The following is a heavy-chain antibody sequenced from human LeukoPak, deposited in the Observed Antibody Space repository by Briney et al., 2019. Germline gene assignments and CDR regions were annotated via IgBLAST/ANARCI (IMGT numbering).Heavy chain of an antibody. CDR1: GVSISSSSYY. CDR3: ARHRSQTQTFDP. J-gene: IGHJ5*02. CDR2: IYSSGST. V-gene: IGHV4-39*01. Sequence: SETLSLTCNVSGVSISSSSYYWGWIRQPPGKGLEWIGSIYSSGSTYYNSSLKSRVTISIDTSRNQVSLKMSSVTAADTAVYYCARHRSQTQTFDPWGQGTLVTVSS.